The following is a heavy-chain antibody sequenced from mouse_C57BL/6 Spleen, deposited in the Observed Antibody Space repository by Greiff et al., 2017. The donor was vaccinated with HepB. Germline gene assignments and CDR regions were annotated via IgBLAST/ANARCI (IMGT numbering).Heavy chain of an antibody. J-gene: IGHJ1*03. D-gene: IGHD1-1*01. V-gene: IGHV1-52*01. CDR2: IDPCDSET. CDR1: GYTFTSYS. Sequence: QVQLQQPGAELVRPGSSVKLSCKASGYTFTSYSMHWVKQRPIQGLEWIGNIDPCDSETHYNQKFKDKATLTVDKSSSTAYMQSSSLTSEDSAVYYCARWDYYGSSHGYFDVWGTGTTVTVSS. CDR3: ARWDYYGSSHGYFDV.